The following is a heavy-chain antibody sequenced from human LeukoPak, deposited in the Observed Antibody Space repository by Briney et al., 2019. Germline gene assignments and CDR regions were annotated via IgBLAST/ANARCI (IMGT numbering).Heavy chain of an antibody. V-gene: IGHV3-11*06. CDR3: ARGADAYDILTGNPFDY. J-gene: IGHJ4*02. Sequence: GGSLRLSCAASGFTFSDYYMSWIRQAPGKGLEWVSYISSSSSYTNYADSVKGRFTISRDNAKNSLYLQMNSLRAEDTAVYCCARGADAYDILTGNPFDYWGQGTLVTVSS. D-gene: IGHD3-9*01. CDR2: ISSSSSYT. CDR1: GFTFSDYY.